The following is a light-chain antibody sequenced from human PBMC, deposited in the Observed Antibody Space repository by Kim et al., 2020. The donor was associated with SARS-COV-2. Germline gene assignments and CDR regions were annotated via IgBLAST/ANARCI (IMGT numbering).Light chain of an antibody. CDR3: QQYNNWPPLT. V-gene: IGKV3D-15*01. Sequence: APPGERATLSCRASQGVSSNLAWYQQKAGQAPRLLIDGASSRATGIPARFSGSGSGTEFTLTISSLQSEDFAVYYCQQYNNWPPLTFGGGTKVEIK. CDR1: QGVSSN. CDR2: GAS. J-gene: IGKJ4*01.